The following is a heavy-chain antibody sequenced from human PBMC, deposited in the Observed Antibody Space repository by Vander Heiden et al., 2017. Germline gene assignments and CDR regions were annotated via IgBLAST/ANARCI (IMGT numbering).Heavy chain of an antibody. Sequence: EVQLVESGGGLVKPGGSLRLSCAASGFTFSRYSLNWVRQAPGKGLEWVSSITTSSSYIYYADSVKGRFTISRDNAKNSLYLQMNSLRAEDTAVYYCARDFRMVGATSAFDFWGQGTMVTVSS. D-gene: IGHD1-26*01. J-gene: IGHJ3*01. V-gene: IGHV3-21*01. CDR2: ITTSSSYI. CDR1: GFTFSRYS. CDR3: ARDFRMVGATSAFDF.